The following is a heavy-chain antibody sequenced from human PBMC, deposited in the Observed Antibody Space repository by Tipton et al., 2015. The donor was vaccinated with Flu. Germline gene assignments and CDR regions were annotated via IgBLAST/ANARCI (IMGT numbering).Heavy chain of an antibody. CDR2: ITTTSDAI. D-gene: IGHD6-13*01. CDR3: ARAVGGAAAL. J-gene: IGHJ3*01. CDR1: GFTFSSFN. V-gene: IGHV3-48*03. Sequence: SLRLSCTPSGFTFSSFNMNWVRQAPGKGLEWVSYITTTSDAIYYADSVKGRFTISRDNAKNSVFLQMNSLRAEDTAVYYCARAVGGAAALWGQGTMVTVSS.